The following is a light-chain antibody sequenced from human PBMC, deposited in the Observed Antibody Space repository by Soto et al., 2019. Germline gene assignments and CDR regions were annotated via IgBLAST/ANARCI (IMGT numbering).Light chain of an antibody. Sequence: DIQMTQSPSSLSASVGHRVTITCRASQNISSFLNWYQQKPGKAPELLIYAASSLQSGVPSRFSGSGSGTDFTLTISSVQPEDFATYYCQQSYSVPPWTFGQGTKVEIK. V-gene: IGKV1-39*01. CDR3: QQSYSVPPWT. CDR2: AAS. J-gene: IGKJ1*01. CDR1: QNISSF.